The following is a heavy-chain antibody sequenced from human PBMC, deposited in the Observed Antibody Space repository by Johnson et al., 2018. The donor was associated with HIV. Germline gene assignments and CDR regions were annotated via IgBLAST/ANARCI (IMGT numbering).Heavy chain of an antibody. CDR2: IKQDGSEK. CDR1: GFTFSSYW. CDR3: ARAYYNFWSGPYPDGAFDI. J-gene: IGHJ3*02. Sequence: VQLVESGGGLVQPGGSLRLSCAASGFTFSSYWMSWVRQAPGKGLEWVANIKQDGSEKYYVDSVKGRFTISRDNAKNSLYLQMNSLRAEDTAVYYCARAYYNFWSGPYPDGAFDIWGQGTMVTVSS. D-gene: IGHD3-3*01. V-gene: IGHV3-7*01.